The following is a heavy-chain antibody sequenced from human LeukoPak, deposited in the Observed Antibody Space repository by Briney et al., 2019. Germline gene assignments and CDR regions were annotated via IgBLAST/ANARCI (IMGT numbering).Heavy chain of an antibody. V-gene: IGHV4-34*01. CDR1: GGSFSGYY. D-gene: IGHD3-10*01. CDR3: ARARGGYGSGSYLRYYGMDV. J-gene: IGHJ6*04. Sequence: SETLSLTCAVYGGSFSGYYWSWIRQPPGKGLEWIGEINHSGSTNYNPSLKSRVTISVDTSKNQFSLKLSSVAAADTAVYYCARARGGYGSGSYLRYYGMDVWGKGTTVTVSS. CDR2: INHSGST.